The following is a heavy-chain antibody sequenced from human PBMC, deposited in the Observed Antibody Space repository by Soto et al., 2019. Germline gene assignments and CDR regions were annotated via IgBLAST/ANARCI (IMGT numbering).Heavy chain of an antibody. CDR2: IIPILGIA. Sequence: QVQLVQSGAEVKKPGSSVKVSCKASGGTFSSYTISWVRQAPGQGLEWMGRIIPILGIANYAQKFQGRVTITADKSRSTAYRELSSLRSEDTAVYYCASREGAAENWFDPWGQGTLVTVSS. CDR3: ASREGAAENWFDP. D-gene: IGHD6-13*01. V-gene: IGHV1-69*02. CDR1: GGTFSSYT. J-gene: IGHJ5*02.